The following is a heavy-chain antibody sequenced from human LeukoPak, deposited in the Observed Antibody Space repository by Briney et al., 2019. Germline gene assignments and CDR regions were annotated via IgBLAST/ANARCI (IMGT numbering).Heavy chain of an antibody. CDR2: INPNSGGT. CDR3: ARLPYTMVRGVDDAFDI. CDR1: GYTFTGYY. J-gene: IGHJ3*02. Sequence: ASVKVSCKASGYTFTGYYMHWVRQAPGQWLEWMGWINPNSGGTNYAQKFQGRVTMTRDTSISTAYMELSRLRSDDTAVYYCARLPYTMVRGVDDAFDIWGQGTMVTVSS. D-gene: IGHD3-10*01. V-gene: IGHV1-2*02.